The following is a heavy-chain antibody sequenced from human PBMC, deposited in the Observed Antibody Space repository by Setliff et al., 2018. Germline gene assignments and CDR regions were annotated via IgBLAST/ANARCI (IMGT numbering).Heavy chain of an antibody. Sequence: GASVKVSCKASGYTFSSYAMNWVRQAPGQGLEWMGWISTNTGNPTYAQGFTGQFVFSLDTPVSTAYLQISSLKAEDTAVYYCAREGEGSTFFPLDAFNIWGQGTMVTVSS. V-gene: IGHV7-4-1*02. D-gene: IGHD3-16*01. CDR3: AREGEGSTFFPLDAFNI. CDR1: GYTFSSYA. J-gene: IGHJ3*02. CDR2: ISTNTGNP.